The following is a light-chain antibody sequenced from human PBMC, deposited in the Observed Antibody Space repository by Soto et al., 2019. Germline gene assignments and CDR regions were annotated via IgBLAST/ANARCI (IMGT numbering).Light chain of an antibody. CDR1: QSISSY. J-gene: IGKJ1*01. V-gene: IGKV1-39*01. CDR3: QQSYSTLWT. Sequence: DIPMTQSPSSLSASVGDRVTITCRASQSISSYLNWYQQKPGKAPKLMIYAASSLQSGVPSRFSGSGSGTDFTLTISSLQPEDFATYYCQQSYSTLWTFVQGTKVEIK. CDR2: AAS.